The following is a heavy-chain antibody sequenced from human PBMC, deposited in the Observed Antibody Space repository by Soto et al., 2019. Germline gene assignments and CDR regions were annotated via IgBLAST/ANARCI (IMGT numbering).Heavy chain of an antibody. J-gene: IGHJ3*02. CDR1: GFTFSSYS. V-gene: IGHV3-21*04. CDR3: GKGGYYDAFDI. CDR2: ISSSSSNI. D-gene: IGHD5-18*01. Sequence: GGSLRLSCAASGFTFSSYSMNWVRQAPGKGLEWVSSISSSSSNIYYAGSVKGRFSISRDNSKNTLYLQMNSLRAEDSAVYYCGKGGYYDAFDIWGQGTMVTVSS.